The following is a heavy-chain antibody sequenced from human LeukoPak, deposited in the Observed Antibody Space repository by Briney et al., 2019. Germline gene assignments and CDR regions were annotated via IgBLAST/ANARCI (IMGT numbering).Heavy chain of an antibody. D-gene: IGHD3-10*01. Sequence: SETLSLTCAVYGGSFSGYYWSWIRQPPGKGLEWIGEINHSGSTNYNLSLKSRVTISVDTSKNQFSLKLSSVTAADTAVYYCASHRRSHGSEYWGQGTLVTVSS. CDR3: ASHRRSHGSEY. CDR1: GGSFSGYY. J-gene: IGHJ4*02. CDR2: INHSGST. V-gene: IGHV4-34*01.